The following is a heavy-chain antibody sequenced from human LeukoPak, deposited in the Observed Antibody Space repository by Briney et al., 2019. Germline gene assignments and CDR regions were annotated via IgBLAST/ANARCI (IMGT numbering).Heavy chain of an antibody. Sequence: GGSLRLSCAASGFTFSSYGMHWVRQAPGKGLEWVTFIRYDGSNKYYADSVKGRFTISRDNSKNTLYLQMDSLRPEVTAVYYCAKDSESATPYYYDSSGYYLWGQGTLVTVSS. J-gene: IGHJ5*02. CDR3: AKDSESATPYYYDSSGYYL. CDR2: IRYDGSNK. V-gene: IGHV3-30*02. CDR1: GFTFSSYG. D-gene: IGHD3-22*01.